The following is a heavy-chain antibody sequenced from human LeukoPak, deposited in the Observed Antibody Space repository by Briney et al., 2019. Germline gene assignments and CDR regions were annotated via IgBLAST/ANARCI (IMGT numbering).Heavy chain of an antibody. V-gene: IGHV3-23*01. J-gene: IGHJ4*02. CDR3: AKRGVVIRVILVGFHKQAYYFES. CDR1: GITLSNYG. Sequence: GGSLRLSCAVSGITLSNYGMSWVRQAPGKGLEWVAGISDSGGTTNYADSMKGRFTVSRDDPKNTLYLQMNGLRAEDTAVYFCAKRGVVIRVILVGFHKQAYYFESWGQGVLVTVSS. D-gene: IGHD3-22*01. CDR2: ISDSGGTT.